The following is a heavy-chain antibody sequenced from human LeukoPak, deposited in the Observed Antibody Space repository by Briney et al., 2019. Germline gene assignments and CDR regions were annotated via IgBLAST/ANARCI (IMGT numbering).Heavy chain of an antibody. CDR2: ISYSGST. D-gene: IGHD3-22*01. Sequence: PSETLSLTCTVSGGSISRYYWSWIRQPPGKGLEWIGYISYSGSTNYNPSLKSRVTISVDTSQNQFSLKLSSMTAADTAMYYCARHLYESRGQTSFDYWGQGTLVTVSS. J-gene: IGHJ4*02. V-gene: IGHV4-59*08. CDR1: GGSISRYY. CDR3: ARHLYESRGQTSFDY.